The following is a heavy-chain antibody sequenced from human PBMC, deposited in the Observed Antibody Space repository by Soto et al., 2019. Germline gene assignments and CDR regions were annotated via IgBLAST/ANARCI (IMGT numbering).Heavy chain of an antibody. D-gene: IGHD6-13*01. V-gene: IGHV4-34*01. J-gene: IGHJ4*02. CDR3: ARGLGYSSGWYY. CDR2: INHSGST. Sequence: PSETLSLTCAVYGGSFSGYYWSWIRQPPGKGLEWIGEINHSGSTNYNPSLKSRVTISVDTSKNQFSLKLSSVTAADTAVYYCARGLGYSSGWYYWGQGTLVTVSS. CDR1: GGSFSGYY.